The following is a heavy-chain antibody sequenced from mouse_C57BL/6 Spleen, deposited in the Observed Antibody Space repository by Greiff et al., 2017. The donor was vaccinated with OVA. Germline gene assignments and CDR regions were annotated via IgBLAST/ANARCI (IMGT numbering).Heavy chain of an antibody. CDR3: ARDVYDYDGFAY. Sequence: EVKVEESGGGLVKPGGSLKLSCAASGFTFSSYAMSWVRQTPEKRLEWVATISDGGSYTYYPDNVKGRFTISRDNAKNNLYLQMSHLKSEDTAMYYCARDVYDYDGFAYWGQGTLVTVSA. J-gene: IGHJ3*01. D-gene: IGHD2-4*01. V-gene: IGHV5-4*01. CDR2: ISDGGSYT. CDR1: GFTFSSYA.